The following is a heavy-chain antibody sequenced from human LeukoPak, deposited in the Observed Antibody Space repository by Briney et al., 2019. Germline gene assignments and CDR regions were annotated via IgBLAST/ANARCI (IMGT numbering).Heavy chain of an antibody. CDR3: ARSPYDSSGYYYANWFDP. Sequence: GESLKISCKGSGYSFTSYWISWVRQMPGKGLEWMGRIDPSDSYTNYSPSFQGHVTISADKSISTAYLQWSSLKASDTAMYYCARSPYDSSGYYYANWFDPWGQGTLVTVSS. V-gene: IGHV5-10-1*01. J-gene: IGHJ5*02. D-gene: IGHD3-22*01. CDR2: IDPSDSYT. CDR1: GYSFTSYW.